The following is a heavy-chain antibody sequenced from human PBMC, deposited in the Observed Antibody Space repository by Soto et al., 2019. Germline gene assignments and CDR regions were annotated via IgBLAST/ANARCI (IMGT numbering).Heavy chain of an antibody. D-gene: IGHD3-3*01. J-gene: IGHJ4*02. V-gene: IGHV1-8*01. CDR2: MNTNTGNT. CDR1: GYTFTEFD. CDR3: ARVVRFFGGHAGY. Sequence: QVLLVQSGADVKKPGASVKVSCKTSGYTFTEFDMNWVRQAPGQGLEWMGWMNTNTGNTGYAQKFQGRVTMTRDTSISTAYMELRRLRSEDTAVYYCARVVRFFGGHAGYWGQGTLVTVSS.